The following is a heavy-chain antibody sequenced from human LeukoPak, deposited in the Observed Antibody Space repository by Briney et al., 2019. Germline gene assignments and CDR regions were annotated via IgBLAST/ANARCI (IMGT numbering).Heavy chain of an antibody. V-gene: IGHV4-39*07. CDR1: GGSISSSSYY. J-gene: IGHJ6*03. CDR3: ARTTMVRGTYYMDV. D-gene: IGHD3-10*01. Sequence: SETLSLTCTVSGGSISSSSYYWGWIRQPPGKGLKWIGSIYYSGSTYYNPSLKNRVTISVDTPKNQFSPKLSSVTAADTAVYYCARTTMVRGTYYMDVWGKGTTVTISS. CDR2: IYYSGST.